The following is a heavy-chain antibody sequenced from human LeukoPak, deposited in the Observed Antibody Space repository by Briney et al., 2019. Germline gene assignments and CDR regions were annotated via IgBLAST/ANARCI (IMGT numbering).Heavy chain of an antibody. Sequence: GGSLRLSCAASGFTFNSYGMHWVRQAPGKGLEWVAVIWYDGSNKYYADSVKGRFTISRDNSKNTLYLQMNSLRAEDTAVYYCARDSRPAAGKVRNFDYWGQGTLVTVSS. CDR2: IWYDGSNK. CDR3: ARDSRPAAGKVRNFDY. CDR1: GFTFNSYG. D-gene: IGHD6-13*01. J-gene: IGHJ4*02. V-gene: IGHV3-33*01.